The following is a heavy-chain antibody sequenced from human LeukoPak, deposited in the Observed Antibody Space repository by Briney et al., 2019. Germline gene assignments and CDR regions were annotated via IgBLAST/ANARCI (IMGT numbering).Heavy chain of an antibody. V-gene: IGHV4-59*01. D-gene: IGHD3-22*01. CDR2: IHYSGNS. CDR3: SRGVSYYYDSSGYWIDY. J-gene: IGHJ4*02. Sequence: SETLSLTCTVSGGSISRYYWSWLRQPPGEGLEWIGHIHYSGNSNYNPSLKGRATISVDTSKNQFSLKLSSVTAADTAVYYCSRGVSYYYDSSGYWIDYWGQGTLVTVSS. CDR1: GGSISRYY.